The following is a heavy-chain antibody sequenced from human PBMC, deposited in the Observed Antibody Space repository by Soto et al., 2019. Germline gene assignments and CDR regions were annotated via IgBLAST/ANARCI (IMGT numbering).Heavy chain of an antibody. V-gene: IGHV4-61*01. Sequence: SETLSLTCTVSGGSVSSGSYYWSWIRQPPGKGLEWIGYIYYSGSTNYNPSLKSRVTISVDTSKNQFSLKLSSVTAADTAVYYCARETVLGYCSGGSCHWFDPWGQGTLVTVSS. D-gene: IGHD2-15*01. CDR1: GGSVSSGSYY. J-gene: IGHJ5*02. CDR3: ARETVLGYCSGGSCHWFDP. CDR2: IYYSGST.